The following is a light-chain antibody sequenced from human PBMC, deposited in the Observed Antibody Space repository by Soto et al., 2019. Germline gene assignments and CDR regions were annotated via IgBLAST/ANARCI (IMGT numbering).Light chain of an antibody. CDR2: GAS. CDR1: QSVSSN. V-gene: IGKV3-20*01. J-gene: IGKJ5*01. CDR3: QQYGSSPPIT. Sequence: EIVLTQSPATLSLSPGERATLSCRAGQSVSSNLAWYQQKPGQAPRLLIYGASSRATGIPDRFSGSGSGTDFTLTISRLEPEDFAVYYCQQYGSSPPITFGQGTRLEIK.